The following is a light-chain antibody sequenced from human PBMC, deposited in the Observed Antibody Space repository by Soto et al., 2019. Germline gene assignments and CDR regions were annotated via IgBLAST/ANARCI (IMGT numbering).Light chain of an antibody. V-gene: IGLV2-14*01. J-gene: IGLJ3*02. CDR3: SSYTKSSIWV. Sequence: QSALTQPASVSGSPGQSITISCTGTSNDVGANNYVSWYQIHPGKVPKLIIYDVTNRPSGVSTRFSGSKSANTASLTISGLQSEDEADYFCSSYTKSSIWVFGGGTKLTV. CDR2: DVT. CDR1: SNDVGANNY.